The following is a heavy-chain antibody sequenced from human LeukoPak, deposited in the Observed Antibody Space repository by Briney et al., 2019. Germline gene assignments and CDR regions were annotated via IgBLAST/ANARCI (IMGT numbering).Heavy chain of an antibody. CDR3: ARVQDIVVVVAAGPGDY. CDR1: GYTFTSYG. V-gene: IGHV1-18*01. CDR2: ISAYNGNT. D-gene: IGHD2-15*01. Sequence: ASVKVSCKASGYTFTSYGISWVRQSPGQGLEWLGWISAYNGNTNYAQKLQGRVTMTTDTSTSTAYMELRSLRSDDTAVYYCARVQDIVVVVAAGPGDYWGQGTLVTVSS. J-gene: IGHJ4*02.